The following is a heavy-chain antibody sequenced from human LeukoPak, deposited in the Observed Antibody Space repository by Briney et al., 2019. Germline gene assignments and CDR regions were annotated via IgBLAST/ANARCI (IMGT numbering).Heavy chain of an antibody. Sequence: SETLSLTCTVSGVSITTYYASWIRQAPGKGLEFIGFIYNGGNTNYNPSLKSRATISVDTSNNQFSLRLTSATAADTAMYYCAAGPWELDFWGQGTLVTVSS. V-gene: IGHV4-4*09. CDR2: IYNGGNT. J-gene: IGHJ4*02. CDR1: GVSITTYY. CDR3: AAGPWELDF. D-gene: IGHD1-26*01.